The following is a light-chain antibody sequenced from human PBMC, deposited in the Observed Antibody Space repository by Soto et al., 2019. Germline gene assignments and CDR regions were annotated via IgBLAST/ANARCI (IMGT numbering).Light chain of an antibody. CDR2: DVS. Sequence: QSVLTQPASVSGSPGQSITISCTGTSSDVGGYNYVSWYQHHPGKAPKLMIYDVSNRPSGVSNRFSGSKSGNTASLTISGLQAEDEADYYCSSYTSSSISYVFGTGTKLTVL. V-gene: IGLV2-14*03. J-gene: IGLJ1*01. CDR1: SSDVGGYNY. CDR3: SSYTSSSISYV.